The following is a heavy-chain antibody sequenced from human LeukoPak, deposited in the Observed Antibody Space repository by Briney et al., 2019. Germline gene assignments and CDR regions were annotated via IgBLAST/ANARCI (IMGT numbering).Heavy chain of an antibody. D-gene: IGHD2-8*02. CDR1: GFSFGNFW. Sequence: GGSLRLSCAASGFSFGNFWMSWVRQAPGRGLQWVASMKGDGSPTYYVDSVKGRFIISRDNARNSLYLQMNSLRAEDTAVYYCARLFGGVTTFDYWGQGALATVSS. CDR3: ARLFGGVTTFDY. V-gene: IGHV3-7*01. CDR2: MKGDGSPT. J-gene: IGHJ4*02.